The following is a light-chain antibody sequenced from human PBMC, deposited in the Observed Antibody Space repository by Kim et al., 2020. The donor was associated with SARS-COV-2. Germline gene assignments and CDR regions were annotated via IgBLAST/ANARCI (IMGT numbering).Light chain of an antibody. CDR3: QKCDSAPWT. CDR1: QDISNY. V-gene: IGKV1-27*01. J-gene: IGKJ1*01. CDR2: AAS. Sequence: ASVGDRVPITCRASQDISNYFAWFQLKPGKAPKLLIYAASALQPGVPSRFSGSGSGTDFTLTVTSLQPEDVATYYCQKCDSAPWTFGQGTKVDIK.